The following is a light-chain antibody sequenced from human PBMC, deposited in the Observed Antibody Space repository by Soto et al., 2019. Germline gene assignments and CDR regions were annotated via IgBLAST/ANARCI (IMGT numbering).Light chain of an antibody. Sequence: EIVLTQSPGTLSLSPGERAILSCRASQSVTSTYLAWYQQKPGQAPRLLIYGVSNRAAGIPDRFSGSGSGTDFALNISRLQSEDFAVYYCQQYGNFPWTFGQGTKVEIK. J-gene: IGKJ1*01. V-gene: IGKV3-20*01. CDR3: QQYGNFPWT. CDR1: QSVTSTY. CDR2: GVS.